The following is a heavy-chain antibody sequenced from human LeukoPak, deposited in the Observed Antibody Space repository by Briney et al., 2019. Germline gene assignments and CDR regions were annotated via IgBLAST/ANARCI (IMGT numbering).Heavy chain of an antibody. V-gene: IGHV1-2*02. D-gene: IGHD2-15*01. CDR1: GYTFTGYS. J-gene: IGHJ4*02. Sequence: ASVKVSCKASGYTFTGYSVHWVRQAPGQGLEWMGWINPNSGGTKYALKFQGRVTMTRNTSISTAYMELSSLRSEDTAVYYCARGSLNYPEYWGQGTLVTVSS. CDR2: INPNSGGT. CDR3: ARGSLNYPEY.